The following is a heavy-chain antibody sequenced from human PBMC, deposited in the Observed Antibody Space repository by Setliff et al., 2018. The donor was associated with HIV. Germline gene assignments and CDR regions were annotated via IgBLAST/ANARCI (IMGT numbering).Heavy chain of an antibody. V-gene: IGHV1-8*02. CDR3: AREGYNFWSGFHH. CDR1: GYTFTSYD. Sequence: ASVKVSCKASGYTFTSYDINWVRQATGQGLEWMGWMNPNSGNTGYAQKFQGRVTMTTDTSTSTAYMELRSLRSDDTAVYYCAREGYNFWSGFHHWGQGTLVTVSS. J-gene: IGHJ4*02. CDR2: MNPNSGNT. D-gene: IGHD3-3*01.